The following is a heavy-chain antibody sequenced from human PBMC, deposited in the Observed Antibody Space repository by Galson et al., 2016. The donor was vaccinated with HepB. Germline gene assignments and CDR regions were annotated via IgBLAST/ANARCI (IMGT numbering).Heavy chain of an antibody. D-gene: IGHD3-9*01. J-gene: IGHJ4*02. CDR3: AREPVRLDDLLTGPPKNPDY. Sequence: SLRLSCAASGFTFSSYTMNWVRQAPGKGLEWVAVISYDGSKKYYADSVKGRFTISRDNAKNSLYLQMNSLRAEDTAVYYCAREPVRLDDLLTGPPKNPDYWGQGTLVTVSS. CDR1: GFTFSSYT. CDR2: ISYDGSKK. V-gene: IGHV3-30*04.